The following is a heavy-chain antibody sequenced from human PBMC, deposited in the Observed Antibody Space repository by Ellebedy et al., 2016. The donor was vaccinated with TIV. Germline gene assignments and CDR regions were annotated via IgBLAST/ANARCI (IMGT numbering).Heavy chain of an antibody. V-gene: IGHV3-7*03. CDR3: ARGSGYCSSTSCSGETD. Sequence: GESLKISCAASGFSFSGYAMSWVRQTPGRGLEWVANIKQDGSDKNYVDSVKGRFTISRDNAKNSLYLQMNSLSADDTAVYYCARGSGYCSSTSCSGETDWGQGTPVTVSS. J-gene: IGHJ4*02. CDR1: GFSFSGYA. CDR2: IKQDGSDK. D-gene: IGHD2-2*01.